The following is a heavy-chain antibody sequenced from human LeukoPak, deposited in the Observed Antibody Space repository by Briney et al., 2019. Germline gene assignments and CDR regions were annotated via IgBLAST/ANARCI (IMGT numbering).Heavy chain of an antibody. J-gene: IGHJ3*02. V-gene: IGHV4-59*12. CDR1: GGSISRYY. CDR3: ARDGQYSSGWKDAFDI. Sequence: SETLSLTCTVSGGSISRYYWSWIRQPPGKGLEWIGYIYHSGSTNYNPSLNSRITISVDTSKNQFSLKLGSVTAADTAVYYCARDGQYSSGWKDAFDIWGQGTMVTVSS. CDR2: IYHSGST. D-gene: IGHD6-19*01.